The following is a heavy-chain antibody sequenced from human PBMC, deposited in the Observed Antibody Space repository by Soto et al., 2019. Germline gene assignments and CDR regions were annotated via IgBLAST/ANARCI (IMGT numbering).Heavy chain of an antibody. CDR1: GGSITSYY. CDR2: IYSSGST. CDR3: AATPRY. D-gene: IGHD2-15*01. V-gene: IGHV4-59*01. J-gene: IGHJ4*02. Sequence: QVQLQESGPGLVKPSETLSLTCTVSGGSITSYYWNWIRQPPGKGLEWIGYIYSSGSTNYNPSLRGRVSMSLDTSKNQLSLTVPSATAADTAVYYCAATPRYWGQGRLVTVSS.